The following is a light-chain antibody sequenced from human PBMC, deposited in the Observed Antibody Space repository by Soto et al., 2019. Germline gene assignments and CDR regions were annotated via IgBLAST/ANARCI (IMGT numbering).Light chain of an antibody. CDR2: GAS. CDR1: QSVSGN. CDR3: QQYNNWPPIT. V-gene: IGKV3-15*01. Sequence: EIVMTQSPATLSVSPGERATLSCRASQSVSGNLAWYQQIPGQAPRLLIYGASTRATGIPARFSGSGSGTEFTLTINSLQSEDLAVYYCQQYNNWPPITFGQGTRLEIK. J-gene: IGKJ5*01.